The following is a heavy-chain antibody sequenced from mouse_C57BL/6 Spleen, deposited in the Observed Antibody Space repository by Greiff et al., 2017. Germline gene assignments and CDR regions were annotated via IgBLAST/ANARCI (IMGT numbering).Heavy chain of an antibody. CDR3: ARWDDGYYFDY. Sequence: VQLKQSGPELVKPGDSVKISCKASGYSFTGYFMNWVMQSHGKSLEWIGRINPYNGDTFYNQKFKGKATLTVDKSSSTAHMELRSLTSEDSAVYYCARWDDGYYFDYWGQGTTLTVSS. V-gene: IGHV1-20*01. J-gene: IGHJ2*01. D-gene: IGHD2-3*01. CDR1: GYSFTGYF. CDR2: INPYNGDT.